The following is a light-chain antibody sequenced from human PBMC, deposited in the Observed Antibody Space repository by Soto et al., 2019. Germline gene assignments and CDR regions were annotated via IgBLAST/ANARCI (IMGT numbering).Light chain of an antibody. CDR3: SSYTSSNTLVV. CDR1: SSDVGGYNY. Sequence: QSALTQPASVSGSPGQSITISCTGTSSDVGGYNYVSWYQQHPGKAPKLMIYEVNNRPSGVSNRFSGSKSGNTASLTISGLQPEDEADYYCSSYTSSNTLVVFGGGTKLTVL. CDR2: EVN. J-gene: IGLJ2*01. V-gene: IGLV2-14*01.